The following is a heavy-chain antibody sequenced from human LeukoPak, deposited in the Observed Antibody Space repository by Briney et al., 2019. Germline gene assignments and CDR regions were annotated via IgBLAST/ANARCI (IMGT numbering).Heavy chain of an antibody. CDR2: ISTGGYK. CDR3: ATNDSSGYY. Sequence: PGGSLRLSCAASGFIFSNYNLNWVRQAPGKGLEWVSSISTGGYKYYADSLKGRFTISRGNAMNSLYLQMNSLRAEDTAVYYCATNDSSGYYWGQGTLVTVSS. D-gene: IGHD3-22*01. CDR1: GFIFSNYN. V-gene: IGHV3-21*01. J-gene: IGHJ4*02.